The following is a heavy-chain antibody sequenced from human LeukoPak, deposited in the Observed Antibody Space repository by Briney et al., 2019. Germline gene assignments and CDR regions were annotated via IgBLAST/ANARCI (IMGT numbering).Heavy chain of an antibody. CDR2: IYDSGST. V-gene: IGHV4-39*01. J-gene: IGHJ6*03. D-gene: IGHD2-2*01. CDR3: ARQASYCSSTSSYEGPIYYYYYMDI. Sequence: PSETLSLTCTVSGGSISSSSYYWGWIRQPPGKGLEWIGSIYDSGSTYYNPSLKSRVTISVDTSKNQFSLKLSSVTAADTAVYYCARQASYCSSTSSYEGPIYYYYYMDIWGKGTTVTVSS. CDR1: GGSISSSSYY.